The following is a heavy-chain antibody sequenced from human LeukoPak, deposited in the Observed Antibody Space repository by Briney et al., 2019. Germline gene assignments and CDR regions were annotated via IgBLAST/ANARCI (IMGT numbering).Heavy chain of an antibody. CDR1: GYTFTGYY. D-gene: IGHD3-22*01. Sequence: GASVKVSCKASGYTFTGYYMHWVRQAPGKGLEWMGGFDPEDGETIYAQKFQGRVTMTEDTSTDTAYMELSSLRSEDTAVYYCATGYYDSSSVGFDYWGQGTLVTVSS. CDR3: ATGYYDSSSVGFDY. CDR2: FDPEDGET. J-gene: IGHJ4*02. V-gene: IGHV1-24*01.